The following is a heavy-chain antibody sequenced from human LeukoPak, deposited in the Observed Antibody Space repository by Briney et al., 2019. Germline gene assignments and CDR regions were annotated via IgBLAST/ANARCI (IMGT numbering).Heavy chain of an antibody. Sequence: PGESLRLSCAASGFSLSTYGIHWVRQTPGGGPEWLTYIRFDGTSKYYATSVKGRFSISRDNSANTAYLHMSSLRPEDTALYYCARTPYRGSSLQYYHLDAWGKGTTVTVSS. CDR2: IRFDGTSK. D-gene: IGHD3-16*01. CDR1: GFSLSTYG. J-gene: IGHJ6*04. V-gene: IGHV3-30*02. CDR3: ARTPYRGSSLQYYHLDA.